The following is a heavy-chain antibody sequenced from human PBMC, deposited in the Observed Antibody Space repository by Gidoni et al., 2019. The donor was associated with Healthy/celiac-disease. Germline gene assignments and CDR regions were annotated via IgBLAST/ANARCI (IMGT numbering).Heavy chain of an antibody. CDR1: GGSISSSSYY. CDR2: IYYSGST. D-gene: IGHD6-19*01. J-gene: IGHJ4*02. Sequence: QLQLQESGPGLVKPSETLSLTCTVPGGSISSSSYYWGWIRQPPGKGLEWIGSIYYSGSTYYNPSLKSRVTISVDTSKNQFSLKLSSVTAADTAVYYCAGLLRASSGWSFVFYWGQGTLVTVSS. V-gene: IGHV4-39*01. CDR3: AGLLRASSGWSFVFY.